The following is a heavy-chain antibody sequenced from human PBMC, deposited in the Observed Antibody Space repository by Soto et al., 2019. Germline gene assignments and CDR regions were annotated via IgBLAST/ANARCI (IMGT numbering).Heavy chain of an antibody. J-gene: IGHJ4*02. V-gene: IGHV1-2*04. CDR3: ATYQKGYNGNYFDH. CDR1: GYTFTGYY. Sequence: VASVKVSCKASGYTFTGYYMHWVRQAPGQGLEWMGWINPNSGGTNYAQKFQGWVTMTRDTSISTAYMELSRLSSDDTAVYYCATYQKGYNGNYFDHRGQGALVTVSS. D-gene: IGHD1-20*01. CDR2: INPNSGGT.